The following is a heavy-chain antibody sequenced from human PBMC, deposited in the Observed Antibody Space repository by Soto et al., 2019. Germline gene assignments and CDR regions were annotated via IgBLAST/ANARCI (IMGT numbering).Heavy chain of an antibody. J-gene: IGHJ5*02. CDR2: VYYVGSP. Sequence: SETLSLTCSVWGGCIGSVDNCWAWIRQAPGKGLEWIGSVYYVGSPFYNPSLKRRVTMSIDTTKNQFSLNLTSVTATDTAVYYCATIIIHGTRHTDFDLRGQGISVTVSS. V-gene: IGHV4-39*01. CDR3: ATIIIHGTRHTDFDL. CDR1: GGCIGSVDNC.